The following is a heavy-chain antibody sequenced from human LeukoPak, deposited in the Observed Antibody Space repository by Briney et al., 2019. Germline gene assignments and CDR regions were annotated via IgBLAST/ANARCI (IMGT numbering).Heavy chain of an antibody. CDR3: AFPSPDSSAYFDY. J-gene: IGHJ4*02. Sequence: ASVKVSCKASGGTFSSYAISWVRQAPGQGLEWMGWINPNSGGTNYAQKFQGRVTMTRDTSISTAYMELSRLRSDDTAVYYCAFPSPDSSAYFDYWGQGTLVTVSS. D-gene: IGHD3-22*01. V-gene: IGHV1-2*02. CDR1: GGTFSSYA. CDR2: INPNSGGT.